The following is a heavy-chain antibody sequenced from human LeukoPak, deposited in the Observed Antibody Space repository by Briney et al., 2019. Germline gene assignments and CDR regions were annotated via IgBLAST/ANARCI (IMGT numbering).Heavy chain of an antibody. V-gene: IGHV3-48*01. CDR1: GFTFSSYS. D-gene: IGHD1-26*01. CDR3: ARLRGSYGGDAFDI. J-gene: IGHJ3*02. CDR2: ISSSSSTI. Sequence: GGSLRLSCAASGFTFSSYSMNWVRQAPGKGLEWVSYISSSSSTIYYADSVKGRFTISRDNAKNSLYLQMNSLRAEDTAVYYCARLRGSYGGDAFDIWGQGTVVTVSS.